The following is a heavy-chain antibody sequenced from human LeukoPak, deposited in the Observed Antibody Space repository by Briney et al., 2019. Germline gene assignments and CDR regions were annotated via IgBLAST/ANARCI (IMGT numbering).Heavy chain of an antibody. Sequence: GGSLRHSCAASGFTVSSNYMSWVRQAPGKGLEWVSVIYSGGSTYYADSVKGRFTISRDNSKNTLYLQMNSLRAEDTAVYYCARNDYGDYHWFDPWGQGTLVTVSS. V-gene: IGHV3-53*01. D-gene: IGHD4-17*01. CDR2: IYSGGST. CDR3: ARNDYGDYHWFDP. CDR1: GFTVSSNY. J-gene: IGHJ5*02.